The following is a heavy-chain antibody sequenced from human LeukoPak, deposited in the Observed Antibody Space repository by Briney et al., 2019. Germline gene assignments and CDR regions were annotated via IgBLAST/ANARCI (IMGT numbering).Heavy chain of an antibody. Sequence: PSETLSLTCTVSGGSISSYYWSWIRQPPGKGLEWIGYIYYSGSTNYNPSLKSRVTISVDTSKNQFSLKLSSVTAADTAVYYCARGRVWFGDYWGQGTLVTVSS. D-gene: IGHD3-10*01. V-gene: IGHV4-59*01. CDR2: IYYSGST. CDR1: GGSISSYY. J-gene: IGHJ4*02. CDR3: ARGRVWFGDY.